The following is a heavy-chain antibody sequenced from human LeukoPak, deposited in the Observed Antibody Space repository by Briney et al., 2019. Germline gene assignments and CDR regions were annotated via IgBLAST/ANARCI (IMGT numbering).Heavy chain of an antibody. CDR2: IYYSGST. CDR3: ARTILRFTGEFDI. Sequence: SETLSLTCTVSGGSISSGDYYWRWIRQPPGMGLEWIGYIYYSGSTYYNPSLKSRVTISVDTSKNQFSLKLSSVTAADTAVYYCARTILRFTGEFDIWGQGTMVTVSS. V-gene: IGHV4-30-4*01. J-gene: IGHJ3*02. D-gene: IGHD1-26*01. CDR1: GGSISSGDYY.